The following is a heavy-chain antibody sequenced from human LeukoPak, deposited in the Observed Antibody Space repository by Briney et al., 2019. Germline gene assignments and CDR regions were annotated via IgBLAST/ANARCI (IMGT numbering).Heavy chain of an antibody. CDR2: MSYDGSNK. CDR1: GFTFSSYA. Sequence: GGSLRLSCAASGFTFSSYAMHWVRQAPGKGLEWVAVMSYDGSNKYYADSVRGRFTISSDNSKNTLFLHMNSLRAEDTAVYYCARDRSRVPVAGTFWGYWGQGTLVTVSS. J-gene: IGHJ4*02. D-gene: IGHD6-19*01. CDR3: ARDRSRVPVAGTFWGY. V-gene: IGHV3-30-3*01.